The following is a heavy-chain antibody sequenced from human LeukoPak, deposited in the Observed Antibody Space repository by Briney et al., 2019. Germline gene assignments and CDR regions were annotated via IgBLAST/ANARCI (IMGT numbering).Heavy chain of an antibody. D-gene: IGHD4-17*01. Sequence: ASVKVSCKASGYTFTGYYMHWVRQAPGQGLEWMGWINPNSGGTNYAQKFQGRVTMTRETSISTAYMELSRLRSDDTAVYYCARELATVTTLVFDYWGQGTLVTVSS. CDR1: GYTFTGYY. CDR2: INPNSGGT. V-gene: IGHV1-2*02. J-gene: IGHJ4*02. CDR3: ARELATVTTLVFDY.